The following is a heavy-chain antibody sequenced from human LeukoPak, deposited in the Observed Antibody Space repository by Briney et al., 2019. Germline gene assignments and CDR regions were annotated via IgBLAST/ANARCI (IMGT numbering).Heavy chain of an antibody. V-gene: IGHV3-23*01. Sequence: PAGGSLRLSCAASGFTFSSHAMSWVRQAPGRGLEWVSAISGSGDATFYVDSMKGRFTISRDNSKYTLYLQMNSLRAEDTAVYYCARATYYYDSSGYPYPYYFDYWGQGTLVTVSS. CDR2: ISGSGDAT. CDR1: GFTFSSHA. J-gene: IGHJ4*02. CDR3: ARATYYYDSSGYPYPYYFDY. D-gene: IGHD3-22*01.